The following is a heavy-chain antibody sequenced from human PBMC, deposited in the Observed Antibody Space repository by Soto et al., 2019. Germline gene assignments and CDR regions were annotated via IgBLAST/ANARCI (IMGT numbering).Heavy chain of an antibody. J-gene: IGHJ4*02. CDR3: ARAPGPNYFDY. V-gene: IGHV3-30-3*01. CDR2: ISYDGSNK. Sequence: QVQLVESGGGVVQPGRSLRLSCAASGFTFSSYAMHWVRQAPGKGLEWVAVISYDGSNKYYADSMKGRFTISRDNSKNTLYLQMNSLRAEDTAVYYCARAPGPNYFDYWGQGTLVTVSS. CDR1: GFTFSSYA.